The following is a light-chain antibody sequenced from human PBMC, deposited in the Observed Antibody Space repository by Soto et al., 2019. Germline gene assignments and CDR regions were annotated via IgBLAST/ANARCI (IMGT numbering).Light chain of an antibody. CDR2: RNN. Sequence: QSVLTQPPSASGTPGQRVTISCSGSSSNIGSNYVYWYQQLPGTAPKLLIYRNNQRPSGVPDRFSGSKSGTSASLAISGLRSEDEADYYCAAWDDRVYVFGPGT. V-gene: IGLV1-47*01. CDR1: SSNIGSNY. J-gene: IGLJ1*01. CDR3: AAWDDRVYV.